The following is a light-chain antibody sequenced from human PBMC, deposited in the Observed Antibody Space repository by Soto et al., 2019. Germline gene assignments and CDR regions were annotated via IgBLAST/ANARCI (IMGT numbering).Light chain of an antibody. CDR2: DAS. J-gene: IGKJ4*01. CDR3: QQYDNCPLT. CDR1: QDISNY. Sequence: DIQMTQSPSSLSASVGDRVTITCQASQDISNYLNWYQQKPGKAPKLLIYDASNLETGVPSKFSGSGSGTDFTFTISSLQPEDIATYYCQQYDNCPLTFGGGTKVEIK. V-gene: IGKV1-33*01.